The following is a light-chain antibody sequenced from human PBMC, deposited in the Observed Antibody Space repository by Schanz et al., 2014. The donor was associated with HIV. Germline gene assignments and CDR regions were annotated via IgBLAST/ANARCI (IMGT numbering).Light chain of an antibody. V-gene: IGLV2-11*01. CDR3: ASYTNSATFV. J-gene: IGLJ1*01. CDR2: DVS. Sequence: QSALTQPRSVSGSPGQSVTISCTGTSSDVGGYNYVSWYQQHAGKAPKLMIFDVSKRPSGVPDRFSGSKSGNTASLTISGLQAEDEADYYCASYTNSATFVFGTGTKLTVL. CDR1: SSDVGGYNY.